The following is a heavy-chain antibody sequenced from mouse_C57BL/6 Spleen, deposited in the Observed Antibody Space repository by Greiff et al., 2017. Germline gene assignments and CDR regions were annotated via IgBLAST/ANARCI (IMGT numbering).Heavy chain of an antibody. Sequence: VQLQQSGPELVKPGASVKISCKASGYAFSSSWMNWVKQRPGKGLEWIGRIYPGDGDTNYNGKFKGKATLTAAKSSSTAYMQLSSLTSEDSAVYFCARSNGNYWYFDVWGTGTTVTVSS. D-gene: IGHD2-1*01. CDR1: GYAFSSSW. CDR2: IYPGDGDT. V-gene: IGHV1-82*01. J-gene: IGHJ1*03. CDR3: ARSNGNYWYFDV.